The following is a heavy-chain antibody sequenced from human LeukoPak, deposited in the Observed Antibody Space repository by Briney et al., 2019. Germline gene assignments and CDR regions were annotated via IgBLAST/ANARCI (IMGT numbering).Heavy chain of an antibody. CDR3: TRDHCSFANCYEDSYHGMDV. J-gene: IGHJ6*02. CDR2: INPNNGGP. Sequence: HRASVKVSCKASGYTFTDYYMHWVRQAPGQGLEWMGWINPNNGGPTYAQNFQGGVTMTRDTSISTVYMELRRLRSDDSAIYYCTRDHCSFANCYEDSYHGMDVWGQGTTVTVSS. CDR1: GYTFTDYY. D-gene: IGHD2-2*01. V-gene: IGHV1-2*02.